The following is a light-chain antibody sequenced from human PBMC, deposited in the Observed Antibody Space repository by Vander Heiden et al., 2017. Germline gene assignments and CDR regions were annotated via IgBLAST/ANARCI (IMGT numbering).Light chain of an antibody. CDR2: DND. Sequence: QSVLTQPPSASGAPGQRVTISCFGSSSNIGSHTVSWYQQVPGTAPKALIHDNDQRPSGVPDRFSGAKSGTSASLAFSGLQSEDEADYYCAARDDSLNGVVFGGGTKLTVL. J-gene: IGLJ2*01. CDR3: AARDDSLNGVV. CDR1: SSNIGSHT. V-gene: IGLV1-44*01.